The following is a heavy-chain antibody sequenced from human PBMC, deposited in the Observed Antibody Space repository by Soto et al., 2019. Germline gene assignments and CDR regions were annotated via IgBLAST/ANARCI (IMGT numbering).Heavy chain of an antibody. D-gene: IGHD3-22*01. Sequence: EVQLVESGGGLVKPGGSLRLSCAASGFTFSSYSMNWARQAPGKGLEWVSSISSSSSYIYYADSVKGRFTISRDNAKNSLYLQMNSLRAEETAVYYCARDYDSSGYDYWGQGTLVTVSS. J-gene: IGHJ4*02. CDR1: GFTFSSYS. CDR2: ISSSSSYI. V-gene: IGHV3-21*01. CDR3: ARDYDSSGYDY.